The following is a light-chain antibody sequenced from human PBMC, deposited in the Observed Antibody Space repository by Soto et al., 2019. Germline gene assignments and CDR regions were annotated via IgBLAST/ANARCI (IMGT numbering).Light chain of an antibody. CDR3: QQSYSTPPKT. Sequence: DIQMTQSPSSLSASVGDRVTITCRASQSISSYVNWYQQKPGKAPKLLIYAASSLQSGVPSRFSGSGSGTDFTRTISSLQPEDFATYYCQQSYSTPPKTFGQGTKVEIK. J-gene: IGKJ1*01. V-gene: IGKV1-39*01. CDR1: QSISSY. CDR2: AAS.